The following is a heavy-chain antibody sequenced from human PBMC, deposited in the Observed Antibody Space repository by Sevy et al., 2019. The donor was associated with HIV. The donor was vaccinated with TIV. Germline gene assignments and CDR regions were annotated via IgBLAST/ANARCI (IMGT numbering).Heavy chain of an antibody. CDR3: ARFPSGWYGVFDY. Sequence: SETLSLTCTVSGGSISNYYWSWIRQPPGKGLEWIGYIYFSGSTNYNPSLKSRVTISVDMSKKQFSLKLSSVTAADTAVYYCARFPSGWYGVFDYWGQGTLVTVSS. CDR2: IYFSGST. D-gene: IGHD6-19*01. CDR1: GGSISNYY. V-gene: IGHV4-59*01. J-gene: IGHJ4*02.